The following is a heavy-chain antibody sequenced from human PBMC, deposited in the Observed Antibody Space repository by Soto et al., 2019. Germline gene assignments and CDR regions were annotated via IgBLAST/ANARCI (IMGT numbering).Heavy chain of an antibody. J-gene: IGHJ5*01. CDR2: ILYSGNT. CDR3: AKSRGVTGTTFNWFVS. CDR1: GGSIGGYS. V-gene: IGHV4-59*01. Sequence: QVQLQESGPGLMTPSETLSLTCTVSGGSIGGYSWNWIRQSPGRGLEWIGNILYSGNTNYNPSLESRVTISVDTSKNQFSLKLTSVTAADTAIYYCAKSRGVTGTTFNWFVSWGQGTQVSVSS. D-gene: IGHD1-1*01.